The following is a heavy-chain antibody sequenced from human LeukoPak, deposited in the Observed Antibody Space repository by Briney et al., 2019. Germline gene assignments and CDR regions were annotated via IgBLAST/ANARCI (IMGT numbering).Heavy chain of an antibody. J-gene: IGHJ6*03. D-gene: IGHD3-10*01. V-gene: IGHV3-30*03. Sequence: GGSLRLSCEASGFSFSTYAMTWVRQAPGKGLEWVALISYDGTNKYYADSVKGRFTISRDNSKNTLYLQLNTVRAEDTALYYCARGGTNYYYMDVWGNGTTVTVSS. CDR2: ISYDGTNK. CDR1: GFSFSTYA. CDR3: ARGGTNYYYMDV.